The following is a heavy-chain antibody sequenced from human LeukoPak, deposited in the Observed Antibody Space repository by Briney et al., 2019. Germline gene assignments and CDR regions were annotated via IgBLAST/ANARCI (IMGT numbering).Heavy chain of an antibody. CDR3: AREGAGNFDY. CDR2: ITSSGTYT. Sequence: GGSLRLSCAASGLIFSEYDMSWIRQAPGKGLEWVSYITSSGTYTNYADSVKGRFTISRDNAKNSLYLQMNSLRAEDTAVYYCAREGAGNFDYWGQGTLVTVS. CDR1: GLIFSEYD. V-gene: IGHV3-11*06. J-gene: IGHJ4*02. D-gene: IGHD1-1*01.